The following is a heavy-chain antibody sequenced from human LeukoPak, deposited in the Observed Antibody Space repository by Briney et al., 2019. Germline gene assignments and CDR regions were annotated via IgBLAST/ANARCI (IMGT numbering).Heavy chain of an antibody. V-gene: IGHV4-4*07. CDR2: IHTSGST. D-gene: IGHD6-6*01. Sequence: PSETLSLTCTVSGGSITSYYWTYIRQPAGKGLEWIGRIHTSGSTNYNPSLKSRVTMSVDTSRNQFSLNLSSVTAADTAMYYCAREFSGTSIAARVLDSWGQGTLVTVSS. CDR3: AREFSGTSIAARVLDS. J-gene: IGHJ4*02. CDR1: GGSITSYY.